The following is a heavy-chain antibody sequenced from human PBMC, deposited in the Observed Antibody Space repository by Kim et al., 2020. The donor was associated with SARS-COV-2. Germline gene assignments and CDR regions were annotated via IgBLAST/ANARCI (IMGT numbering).Heavy chain of an antibody. V-gene: IGHV3-30*18. CDR2: ISYDGSNK. CDR3: AKDGGFGGSLAFDI. Sequence: GGSLRLSCAASGFTFSSYGMHWVRQAPGKGLEWVAVISYDGSNKYYADSVKGRFTISRDNSKNTLYLQMNSLRAEDTAVYYCAKDGGFGGSLAFDIWGQGTMVTVSS. J-gene: IGHJ3*02. CDR1: GFTFSSYG. D-gene: IGHD3-10*01.